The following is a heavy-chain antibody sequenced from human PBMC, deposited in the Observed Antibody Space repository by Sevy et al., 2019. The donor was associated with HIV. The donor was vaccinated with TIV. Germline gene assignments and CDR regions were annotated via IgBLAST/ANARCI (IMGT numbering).Heavy chain of an antibody. J-gene: IGHJ3*02. CDR3: AKRIGDNRRDAFDI. V-gene: IGHV3-7*03. Sequence: GGSLRLSCVASGFSLNNYWMNWVRQAPGKGLEWVANINQDGSVKYYVDSVRGRFTISRDNSKNTLYLQMNSLRAEDTAVYYCAKRIGDNRRDAFDIWGQGTMVTVSS. CDR2: INQDGSVK. CDR1: GFSLNNYW. D-gene: IGHD3-3*01.